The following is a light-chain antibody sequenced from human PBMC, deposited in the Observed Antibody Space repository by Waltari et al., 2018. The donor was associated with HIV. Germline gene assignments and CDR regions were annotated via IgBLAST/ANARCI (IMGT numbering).Light chain of an antibody. J-gene: IGLJ3*02. CDR1: DMPDNY. V-gene: IGLV3-25*03. Sequence: SQLTQPPSVSVSPGQTAKITCSGDDMPDNYVSWYQQKPGQAPVLVMYKVTERPSGIPERVSGSMSATTVTLTIMGVQPEDEADYYCQSADSDNTYNWVFGGGDQTDRP. CDR2: KVT. CDR3: QSADSDNTYNWV.